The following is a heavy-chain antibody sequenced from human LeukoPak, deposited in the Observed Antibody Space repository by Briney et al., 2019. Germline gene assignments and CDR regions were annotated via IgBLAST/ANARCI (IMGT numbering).Heavy chain of an antibody. D-gene: IGHD4-17*01. Sequence: SETLSLTCTVSGGSISGYYWSWIRQSPGRGLEWIGYIYYSESKSTNYNPSLQSRITMSVDTSKNQLSLKLSSVTAADTAVYYCARDLGDFDYGDYGWFDPWGQGTLVTVSS. V-gene: IGHV4-59*01. CDR3: ARDLGDFDYGDYGWFDP. CDR1: GGSISGYY. CDR2: IYYSESKST. J-gene: IGHJ5*02.